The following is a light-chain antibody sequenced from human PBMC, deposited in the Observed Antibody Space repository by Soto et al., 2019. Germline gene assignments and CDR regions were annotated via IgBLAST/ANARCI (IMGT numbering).Light chain of an antibody. CDR3: AAWDDSLNGV. J-gene: IGLJ3*02. CDR2: NNN. CDR1: SSNIGTNT. Sequence: QSVLTQPPSASGTPGQRVTISCSGGSSNIGTNTVNWYQHLPGTAPKLLIYNNNQRPSGVPDRFSGSKSGTSASLAISGLQSEDEADYYCAAWDDSLNGVFGGGTKVTVL. V-gene: IGLV1-44*01.